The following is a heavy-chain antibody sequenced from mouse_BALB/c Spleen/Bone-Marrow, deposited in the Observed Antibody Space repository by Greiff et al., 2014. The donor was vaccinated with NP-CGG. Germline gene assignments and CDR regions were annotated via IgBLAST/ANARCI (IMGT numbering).Heavy chain of an antibody. J-gene: IGHJ2*02. CDR3: DRVQLLLTSGIDY. D-gene: IGHD1-1*01. V-gene: IGHV14-3*02. Sequence: EVQLQESGAELVKPGASVKLSCTASDFNFKDTYMHWVNQRPEQGLEWIGRIDPANGNTKYDPKFQGKATITADTSSNTAYLQLSSRTPAYDAAYYCDRVQLLLTSGIDYWGQGTSLTVSS. CDR1: DFNFKDTY. CDR2: IDPANGNT.